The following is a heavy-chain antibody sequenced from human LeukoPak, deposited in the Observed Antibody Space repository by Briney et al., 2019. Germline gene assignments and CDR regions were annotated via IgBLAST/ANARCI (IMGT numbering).Heavy chain of an antibody. Sequence: GGSLRLSCAASGFTFDDYAMHWVRQAPGKGLEWVSGISWNSGSIGYADSVKGRFTISRDNAKNSLYLQMNSLRAEDTALYYCAKGMGSSGWYYFDYWGQGTLVTVSS. D-gene: IGHD6-19*01. CDR2: ISWNSGSI. CDR3: AKGMGSSGWYYFDY. J-gene: IGHJ4*02. V-gene: IGHV3-9*01. CDR1: GFTFDDYA.